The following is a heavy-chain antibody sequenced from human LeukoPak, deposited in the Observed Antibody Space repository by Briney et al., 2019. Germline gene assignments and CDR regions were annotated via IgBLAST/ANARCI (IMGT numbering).Heavy chain of an antibody. CDR3: ARSTPVRGVPNYYFDY. Sequence: PGGSLRLSCAAPGFTFSSYEMNWVRQPPGKGLEWVSYISTSSATIYYADSVKGRFTISRDNAQNSLYLQMNSLRDEDTAVYYCARSTPVRGVPNYYFDYWGQGTLVTVSS. V-gene: IGHV3-48*02. CDR1: GFTFSSYE. D-gene: IGHD3-10*01. CDR2: ISTSSATI. J-gene: IGHJ4*02.